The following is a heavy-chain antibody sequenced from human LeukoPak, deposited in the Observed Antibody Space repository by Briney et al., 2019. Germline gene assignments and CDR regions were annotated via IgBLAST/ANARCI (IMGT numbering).Heavy chain of an antibody. V-gene: IGHV3-23*01. CDR2: ISGSGGST. J-gene: IGHJ3*02. Sequence: GGSLRLSCAASGFTLSSYAMSWVRQSPGKGLEWVSVISGSGGSTNYADSVKGRFTISRDNAKNSLYLQMNSLRAEDTAVYYCAREPEYSSSSEAFDIWGQGTMVTVSS. D-gene: IGHD6-6*01. CDR1: GFTLSSYA. CDR3: AREPEYSSSSEAFDI.